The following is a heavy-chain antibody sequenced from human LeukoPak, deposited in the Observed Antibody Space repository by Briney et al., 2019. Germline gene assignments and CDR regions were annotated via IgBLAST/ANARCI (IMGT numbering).Heavy chain of an antibody. Sequence: GGSLRLSCAASGFTFSSFGMHWVRQAPGKGLEWVAVIWCDGSNKYYADSVKGRFTISRDNSKNTLYLQMNSLRAEDTAVYYCVKSDCGGDCYELPDAFDIWGQGTLVTVSS. D-gene: IGHD2-21*02. CDR3: VKSDCGGDCYELPDAFDI. J-gene: IGHJ3*02. CDR1: GFTFSSFG. CDR2: IWCDGSNK. V-gene: IGHV3-33*06.